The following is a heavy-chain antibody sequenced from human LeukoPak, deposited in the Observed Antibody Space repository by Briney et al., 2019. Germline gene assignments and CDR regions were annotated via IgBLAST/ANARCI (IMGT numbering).Heavy chain of an antibody. CDR3: ARDFLYYYDSSGYHAFDI. V-gene: IGHV4-4*07. J-gene: IGHJ3*02. Sequence: SETLSLTCTVSGGSISSYYWSWIRQPAGKGLEWIGRIYTSGSTNYSPSLKSRVTMSVDTSKNQFSLKLSSVTAADTAVYYCARDFLYYYDSSGYHAFDIWGQGTMVTVSS. CDR2: IYTSGST. D-gene: IGHD3-22*01. CDR1: GGSISSYY.